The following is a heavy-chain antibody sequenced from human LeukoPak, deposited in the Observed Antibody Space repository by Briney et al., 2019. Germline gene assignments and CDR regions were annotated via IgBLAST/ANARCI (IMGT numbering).Heavy chain of an antibody. CDR3: AREKSKLLWAGDLLRPEYYYYMDV. V-gene: IGHV3-21*01. CDR2: ISSSSEYI. CDR1: DSTFNGFA. J-gene: IGHJ6*03. Sequence: PGGSLRLSCAASDSTFNGFALNWVRQAPGQGLEWVSSISSSSEYISYAVSVRGRFTIPRDSAKNSLYLQMNSLRAEDTAVYYCAREKSKLLWAGDLLRPEYYYYMDVWGEGTTVTVSS. D-gene: IGHD3-10*01.